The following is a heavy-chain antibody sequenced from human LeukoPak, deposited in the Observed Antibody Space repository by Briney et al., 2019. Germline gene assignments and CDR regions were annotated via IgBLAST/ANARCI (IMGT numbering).Heavy chain of an antibody. V-gene: IGHV3-21*06. CDR2: ISSSGSTI. D-gene: IGHD2-15*01. J-gene: IGHJ4*02. CDR3: CRYGVILVVFDY. Sequence: GGSLRLSCAASGFTFSSDTMNFVRQAPGKGLEWVSSISSSGSTIYYADSVKGRFTISRDNAKNSLYLQMNSLRAEDTSVYYCCRYGVILVVFDYWGPGNLVTVSS. CDR1: GFTFSSDT.